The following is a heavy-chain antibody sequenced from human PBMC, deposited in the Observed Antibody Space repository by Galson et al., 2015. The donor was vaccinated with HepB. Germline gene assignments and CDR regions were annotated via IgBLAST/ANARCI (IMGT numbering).Heavy chain of an antibody. V-gene: IGHV1-69*04. Sequence: SVKVSCKASGGTFSSYAISWVRQAPGQGLEWMGRIIPILGIANYAQKFQGRVTITADKSTSTAYMELSSLRSEDTAVYYCARGAAAESYYYYYMDVWGKGTTVTVSS. CDR1: GGTFSSYA. CDR3: ARGAAAESYYYYYMDV. J-gene: IGHJ6*03. CDR2: IIPILGIA. D-gene: IGHD6-13*01.